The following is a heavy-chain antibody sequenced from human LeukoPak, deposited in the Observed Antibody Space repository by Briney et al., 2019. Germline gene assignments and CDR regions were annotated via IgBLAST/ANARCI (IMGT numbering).Heavy chain of an antibody. V-gene: IGHV4-59*12. Sequence: PSETLSLTCTVSGGSISSYYWSWIRQPPGKGLEWIGYIYYSGSTNYNPSLKSRVTISVDTSKNQFSLRLSSVTAADTAVYYCARGADDYVWGSSYYYGMDVWGQGTTVTVSS. D-gene: IGHD3-16*01. CDR1: GGSISSYY. CDR2: IYYSGST. J-gene: IGHJ6*02. CDR3: ARGADDYVWGSSYYYGMDV.